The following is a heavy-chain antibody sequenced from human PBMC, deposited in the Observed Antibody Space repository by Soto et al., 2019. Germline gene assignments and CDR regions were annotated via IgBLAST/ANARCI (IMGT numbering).Heavy chain of an antibody. D-gene: IGHD2-8*01. J-gene: IGHJ6*02. CDR3: ARDQAYGMDV. CDR2: ISAYNGDT. Sequence: QVQLVQSGAEVKKPGASMKVSCKASGYIFTNNGITWVRQAPGQGLEWMGWISAYNGDTNYAKKLQDRVTMTTDTSTSTAYMELRSLRSDDTAVYYCARDQAYGMDVWGQGTTVTVSS. V-gene: IGHV1-18*01. CDR1: GYIFTNNG.